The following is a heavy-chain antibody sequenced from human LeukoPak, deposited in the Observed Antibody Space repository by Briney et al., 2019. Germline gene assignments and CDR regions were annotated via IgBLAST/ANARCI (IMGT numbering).Heavy chain of an antibody. Sequence: SETLSLTCAVYGGSFSGYYWSWIRQPPGKGLEWIGEINHSGSTNYSPSLKSRVTISVDTSKNQFSLKLSSVTAADTAVYYCARGGDYFYGMDVWGQGTTVTVSS. CDR2: INHSGST. J-gene: IGHJ6*02. CDR1: GGSFSGYY. V-gene: IGHV4-34*01. CDR3: ARGGDYFYGMDV.